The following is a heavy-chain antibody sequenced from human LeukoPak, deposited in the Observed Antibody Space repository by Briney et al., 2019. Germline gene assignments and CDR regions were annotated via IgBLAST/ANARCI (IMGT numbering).Heavy chain of an antibody. CDR2: IRSKAYGGTT. CDR3: TRGPVEGATPKKYYYMDV. J-gene: IGHJ6*03. CDR1: GFIFSSYS. Sequence: SGGSLRLSCAASGFIFSSYSMNWVRQAPGKGLEWVGFIRSKAYGGTTENAASVRGRFTISRDDSKSIAYLQMNSLKTEDTAMYYCTRGPVEGATPKKYYYMDVWGKGTTVTISS. V-gene: IGHV3-49*04. D-gene: IGHD1-26*01.